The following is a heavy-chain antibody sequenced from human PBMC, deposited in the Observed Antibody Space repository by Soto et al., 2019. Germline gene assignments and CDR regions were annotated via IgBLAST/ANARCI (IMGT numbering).Heavy chain of an antibody. Sequence: PVESLKVSFKGSGYSFTNYWIGWVRQMPGKGLEYMGIIYPGDSDSRYSPSFQGQVTISADKSISTAYLHWSSLKASDTAMYYCARPTTIITPEPYYFDDCGQGTLVTVSS. CDR1: GYSFTNYW. V-gene: IGHV5-51*01. D-gene: IGHD4-4*01. J-gene: IGHJ4*02. CDR3: ARPTTIITPEPYYFDD. CDR2: IYPGDSDS.